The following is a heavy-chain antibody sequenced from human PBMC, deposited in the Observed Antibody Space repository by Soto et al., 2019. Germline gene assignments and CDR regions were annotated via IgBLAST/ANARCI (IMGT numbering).Heavy chain of an antibody. Sequence: DVQLVESGGAVVQPGESLRLSCEVSGFTFSMYSMTWVRQAPGKGLEWVAKIPQEGGDGHYADSVKGRFTISRDNAKNFSFLQMNNLRAADTAVYYCARDQLILPAHDFFYGSDVWGQGATVTVS. CDR1: GFTFSMYS. CDR3: ARDQLILPAHDFFYGSDV. D-gene: IGHD2-21*02. J-gene: IGHJ6*02. CDR2: IPQEGGDG. V-gene: IGHV3-7*03.